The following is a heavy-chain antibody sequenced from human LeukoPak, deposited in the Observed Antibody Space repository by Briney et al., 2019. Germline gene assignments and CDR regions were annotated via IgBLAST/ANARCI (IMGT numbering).Heavy chain of an antibody. CDR2: IYYSRST. V-gene: IGHV4-39*01. CDR3: ARSRDYENLSWFDP. J-gene: IGHJ5*02. Sequence: SETLSLTCSVSGGSISGSSYYWGWIRQPPGKGLEWIGSIYYSRSTYYNPSLKSRVTISVDTSKNQFSLKLSSVTAADTAVYYRARSRDYENLSWFDPWGQGTLVTVSS. D-gene: IGHD3-22*01. CDR1: GGSISGSSYY.